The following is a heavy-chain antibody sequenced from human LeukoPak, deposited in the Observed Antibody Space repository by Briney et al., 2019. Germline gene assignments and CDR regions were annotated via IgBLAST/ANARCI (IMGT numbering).Heavy chain of an antibody. CDR1: GGSLRGHY. CDR2: INHSGST. D-gene: IGHD3-10*01. V-gene: IGHV4-34*01. Sequence: KPAETLSLTCGVYGGSLRGHYWSWIRQPPGKGLEWVGEINHSGSTNYNPSFWGRVTISVDTSKNQFFLKLNSVTAADTAVYYCARESDPITGYFYYYMDVWGRGITVTVSS. J-gene: IGHJ6*03. CDR3: ARESDPITGYFYYYMDV.